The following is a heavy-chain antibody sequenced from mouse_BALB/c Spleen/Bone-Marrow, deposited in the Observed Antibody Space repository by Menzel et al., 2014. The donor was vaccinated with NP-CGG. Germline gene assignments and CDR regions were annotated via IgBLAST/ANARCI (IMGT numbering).Heavy chain of an antibody. CDR2: ISSNGGST. V-gene: IGHV5-6-3*01. CDR3: ARDYDYDY. CDR1: GFTFSSYG. J-gene: IGHJ2*01. D-gene: IGHD2-4*01. Sequence: EVQVVESGGGLVQPGVSLKLSCAASGFTFSSYGMSWVRQTPDKRLELVATISSNGGSTYYPDSVKGRFTISRDNAKNTLYLQMSSLKSEDTAMYYCARDYDYDYWGQGTTLTVSS.